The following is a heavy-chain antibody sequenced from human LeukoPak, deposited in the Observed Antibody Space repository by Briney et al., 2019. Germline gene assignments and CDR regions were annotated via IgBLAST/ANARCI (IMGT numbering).Heavy chain of an antibody. J-gene: IGHJ6*02. Sequence: GGSLRLSCAASGFIFSSYSMNWVREAPGKGLEWVSSISSSSSYIYYADSVKGRFTISRYTAKNSLYLQMNSLRAEDTAVYYCARDRVAIYYYYGMDVWGQGTTVTVSS. CDR1: GFIFSSYS. CDR2: ISSSSSYI. V-gene: IGHV3-21*01. CDR3: ARDRVAIYYYYGMDV. D-gene: IGHD2-15*01.